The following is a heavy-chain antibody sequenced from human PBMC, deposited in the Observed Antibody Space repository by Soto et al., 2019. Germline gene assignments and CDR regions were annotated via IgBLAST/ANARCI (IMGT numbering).Heavy chain of an antibody. Sequence: SETLSLTCAVSGGSFSGYYWSWIRQPPGKGLEWIGEINHSGSTNYNPSLKSRVTISVDTSKNSLYLQMNSLRDEDTAVYYCAREIMITFGGVIAPAYGMDVWGQGTTVTVSS. CDR2: INHSGST. CDR3: AREIMITFGGVIAPAYGMDV. V-gene: IGHV4-34*01. CDR1: GGSFSGYY. J-gene: IGHJ6*02. D-gene: IGHD3-16*02.